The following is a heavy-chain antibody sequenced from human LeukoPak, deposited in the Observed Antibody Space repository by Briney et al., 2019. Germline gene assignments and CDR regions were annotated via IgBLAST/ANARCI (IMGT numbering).Heavy chain of an antibody. CDR1: KFTFSNYG. V-gene: IGHV3-30*18. Sequence: GGSLRLSCTASKFTFSNYGMQWVRQAPGKGLEWVAVVSSDGGTKYYADSVKGRFTISRDNSKSTLYVQVNSLGAEDTAAYYCAKGSYYDSSGSFYFDYWGQGTLVTVSS. CDR3: AKGSYYDSSGSFYFDY. J-gene: IGHJ4*02. D-gene: IGHD3-22*01. CDR2: VSSDGGTK.